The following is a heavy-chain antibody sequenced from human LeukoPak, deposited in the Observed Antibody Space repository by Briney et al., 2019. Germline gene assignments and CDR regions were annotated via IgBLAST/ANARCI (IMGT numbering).Heavy chain of an antibody. CDR3: ARGDMYYYDSSGGDY. D-gene: IGHD3-22*01. J-gene: IGHJ4*02. CDR1: GFTFSSYS. Sequence: GGSLRLSCAASGFTFSSYSMNWVRQAPGKGLEWVSAISTSSSYIYYADSVKGRFTISRDNARNSLYLEMNSLRAEDTAVYFCARGDMYYYDSSGGDYWGQGTLVTVSS. V-gene: IGHV3-21*01. CDR2: ISTSSSYI.